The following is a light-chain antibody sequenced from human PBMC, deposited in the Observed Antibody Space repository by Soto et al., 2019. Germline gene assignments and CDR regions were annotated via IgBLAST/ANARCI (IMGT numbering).Light chain of an antibody. J-gene: IGKJ4*01. CDR1: QNINSY. CDR2: DAT. V-gene: IGKV1-16*01. CDR3: QHYQRYPPS. Sequence: DIQMTQSLSSLSASVGDRVTIICRASQNINSYLAWFQQKPGKAPKSLIYDATSLQSGVPSRFSGSGSGIDFSLTISSVQSEDIATYYCQHYQRYPPSFGGGTTLEIK.